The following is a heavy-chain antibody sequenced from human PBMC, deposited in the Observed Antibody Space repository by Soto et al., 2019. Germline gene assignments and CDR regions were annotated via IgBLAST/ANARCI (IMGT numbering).Heavy chain of an antibody. CDR2: ISGSGGST. D-gene: IGHD2-15*01. V-gene: IGHV3-23*01. J-gene: IGHJ4*02. Sequence: EVQLLESGGGLVQPGGSLRLSCAASGFTFSSYAMIWVRQAPGKGLEWVSAISGSGGSTYYADSVKGRFTISRDNSKNTLYLQMNSLRAEDTAVYYCAKLSRYCSGGSCNYYFDYWGQGTLVTVSS. CDR1: GFTFSSYA. CDR3: AKLSRYCSGGSCNYYFDY.